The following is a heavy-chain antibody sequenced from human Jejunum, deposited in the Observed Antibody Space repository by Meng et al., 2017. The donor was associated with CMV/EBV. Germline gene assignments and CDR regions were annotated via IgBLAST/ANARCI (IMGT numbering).Heavy chain of an antibody. CDR2: ISGDGSVT. Sequence: FTVSSNWMHWVRQPPGKGLVWVSRISGDGSVTNYADSVKGRFIISRDNTRNTLYLQMSGLRAEDTAVYYCARTPLYCSSASCYTFDYWGQGTLVTVSS. D-gene: IGHD2-2*01. V-gene: IGHV3-74*01. J-gene: IGHJ4*02. CDR1: FTVSSNW. CDR3: ARTPLYCSSASCYTFDY.